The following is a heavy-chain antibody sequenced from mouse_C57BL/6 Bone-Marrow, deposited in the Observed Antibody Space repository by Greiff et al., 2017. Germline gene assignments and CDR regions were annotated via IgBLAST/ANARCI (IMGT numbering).Heavy chain of an antibody. CDR1: GFNIKDYY. CDR2: IDPEDGDS. CDR3: TWIYYGYDEAY. V-gene: IGHV14-1*01. D-gene: IGHD2-2*01. J-gene: IGHJ2*01. Sequence: VQLKESGAELVRPGASVKLSCTASGFNIKDYYMHWVKQRPEQGLEWIGRIDPEDGDSEYAPKFQGKATMTADTSSNTAYLQLSSLTSEDTAVYYCTWIYYGYDEAYWGQGTTLTVSS.